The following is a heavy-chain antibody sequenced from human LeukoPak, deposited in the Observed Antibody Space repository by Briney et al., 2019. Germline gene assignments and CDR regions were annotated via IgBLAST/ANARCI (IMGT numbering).Heavy chain of an antibody. CDR2: ISGSGGST. V-gene: IGHV3-23*01. Sequence: GGSLRLSCAASGFAFSNYAMSWVRQAPGKGLEWVSGISGSGGSTFYADSVKGRFTISRENSKKTLYLQMNSLRAEDTALYYCANEDGNSGDAFDIWGQGTMVTVSS. J-gene: IGHJ3*02. CDR3: ANEDGNSGDAFDI. CDR1: GFAFSNYA. D-gene: IGHD4-23*01.